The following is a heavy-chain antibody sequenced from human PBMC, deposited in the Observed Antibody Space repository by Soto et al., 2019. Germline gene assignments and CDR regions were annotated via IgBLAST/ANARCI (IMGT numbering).Heavy chain of an antibody. Sequence: GGSLRLSCAASGFTFSSYSMNWVRQAPGKGLEWVSSISSSSSYIYYADSVKGRFTISRDNAKNALYLQMNSLIAEDTAVYYCARDSSSYYFDYWGQGTLVTVSS. J-gene: IGHJ4*02. CDR2: ISSSSSYI. V-gene: IGHV3-21*01. D-gene: IGHD6-6*01. CDR1: GFTFSSYS. CDR3: ARDSSSYYFDY.